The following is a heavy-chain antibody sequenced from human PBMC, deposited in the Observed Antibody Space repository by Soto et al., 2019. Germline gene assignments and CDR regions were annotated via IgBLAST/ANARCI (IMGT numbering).Heavy chain of an antibody. V-gene: IGHV2-5*02. D-gene: IGHD6-13*01. CDR1: GFSLSTSGVG. CDR3: EHRAGGTWLQDAFDI. J-gene: IGHJ3*02. CDR2: IYWDDDK. Sequence: QITLKESGPTLVKPTQTLTLTCTFSGFSLSTSGVGVGWIRQPPGKALEWLALIYWDDDKRYSPSLKSRLTVTKDTSKYQVVLIMTNMDPVDTATYYCEHRAGGTWLQDAFDIWGQGTMVTVSS.